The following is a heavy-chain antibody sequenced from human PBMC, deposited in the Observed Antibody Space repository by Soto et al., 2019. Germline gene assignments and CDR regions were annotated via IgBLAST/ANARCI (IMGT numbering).Heavy chain of an antibody. CDR1: GFTFSYYG. Sequence: QVQLVESGGGVVQPGKSLRLSCAAFGFTFSYYGMHWVRQAPGKGLEWVALISNAGSNKYYADSLKGRFTISRDNSKNTLNLQMNSPTAEDTAVYYCAKVQDCGGTSGQFWAPGYWGQGTLVIVSS. V-gene: IGHV3-30*18. J-gene: IGHJ4*02. CDR3: AKVQDCGGTSGQFWAPGY. CDR2: ISNAGSNK. D-gene: IGHD2-2*01.